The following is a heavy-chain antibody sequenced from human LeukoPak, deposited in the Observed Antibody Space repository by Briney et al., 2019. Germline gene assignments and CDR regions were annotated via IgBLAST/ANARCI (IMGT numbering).Heavy chain of an antibody. CDR3: ARESQYYGSGSYYFDY. Sequence: ASVKVSCKASGYTFTGYYMHWVRQAPGQGLEWMGWISAYNGNTNYAQKLQGRVTMTTDTSTSTAYMELRSLRSDDTAVYYCARESQYYGSGSYYFDYWGQGTLVTVSS. D-gene: IGHD3-10*01. CDR2: ISAYNGNT. CDR1: GYTFTGYY. V-gene: IGHV1-18*04. J-gene: IGHJ4*02.